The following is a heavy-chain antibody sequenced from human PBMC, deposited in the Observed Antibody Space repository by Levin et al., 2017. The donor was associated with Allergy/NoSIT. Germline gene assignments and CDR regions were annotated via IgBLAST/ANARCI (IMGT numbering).Heavy chain of an antibody. J-gene: IGHJ4*02. CDR3: TTDRLVITTATIQFRD. CDR1: GFSFSNAW. D-gene: IGHD2-15*01. Sequence: GESLKISCAASGFSFSNAWMSWVRQAPGKGLEWVGRIKSKADGGTTDYAAPVKGRFTISRDDLKDTLYLQMNSLKTEDTAVYYCTTDRLVITTATIQFRDWGQGTLVAVSS. V-gene: IGHV3-15*01. CDR2: IKSKADGGTT.